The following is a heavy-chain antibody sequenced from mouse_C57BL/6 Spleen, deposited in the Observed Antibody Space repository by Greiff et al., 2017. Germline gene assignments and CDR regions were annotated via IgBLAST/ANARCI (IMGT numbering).Heavy chain of an antibody. CDR2: IYPGDGDT. J-gene: IGHJ3*01. V-gene: IGHV1-82*01. CDR3: ARGDWDVWFAY. Sequence: VKLQESGPELVKPGASVKISCKASGYAFSSSWMNWVKQRPGKGLEWIGRIYPGDGDTNYNGKFKGKATLTADKSSSTAYMQLSSLTSEDSAVYCCARGDWDVWFAYWGQGTLVTVSA. D-gene: IGHD4-1*01. CDR1: GYAFSSSW.